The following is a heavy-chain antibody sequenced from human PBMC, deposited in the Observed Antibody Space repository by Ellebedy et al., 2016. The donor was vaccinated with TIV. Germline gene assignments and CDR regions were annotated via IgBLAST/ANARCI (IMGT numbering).Heavy chain of an antibody. V-gene: IGHV1-18*04. Sequence: AASVKVSCKASGYTFTSYGISWVRQAPGQGLAWMGWISAYNGNTNYAQKLQGRVTMTTNTSTSTAYMELRSLRSDDTAVYYCARLKGSSWYVETRGGYYFDYWGQGTLVTVSS. CDR1: GYTFTSYG. D-gene: IGHD6-13*01. CDR2: ISAYNGNT. J-gene: IGHJ4*02. CDR3: ARLKGSSWYVETRGGYYFDY.